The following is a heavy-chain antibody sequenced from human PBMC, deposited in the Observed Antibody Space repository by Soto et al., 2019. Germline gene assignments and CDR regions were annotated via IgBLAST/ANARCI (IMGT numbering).Heavy chain of an antibody. V-gene: IGHV4-38-2*01. CDR3: ARVHVMVVAGSTFDY. CDR1: GDSISSAYY. D-gene: IGHD6-19*01. Sequence: PSETLSLTCAVSGDSISSAYYWAWIRQPPGKGPEWIASIYHGGTTFYNPSLKSRITISVDTSNNQFSLKLTSVTAADTAVYYCARVHVMVVAGSTFDYWGHGTLVTVSS. J-gene: IGHJ4*01. CDR2: IYHGGTT.